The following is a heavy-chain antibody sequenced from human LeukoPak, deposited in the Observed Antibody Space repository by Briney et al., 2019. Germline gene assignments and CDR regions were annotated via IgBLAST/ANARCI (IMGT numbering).Heavy chain of an antibody. CDR2: ISGSGGST. J-gene: IGHJ4*02. Sequence: GGSLRPSCAASGFTFSSYVMSWVRQAPGKGLEWVSVISGSGGSTYYADSVKGRFTISRDNSKNTLYLQMNTLRAEDTAVYYCAKDSGNSVAAVDYWGQGTLVTVSS. CDR3: AKDSGNSVAAVDY. V-gene: IGHV3-23*01. CDR1: GFTFSSYV. D-gene: IGHD6-19*01.